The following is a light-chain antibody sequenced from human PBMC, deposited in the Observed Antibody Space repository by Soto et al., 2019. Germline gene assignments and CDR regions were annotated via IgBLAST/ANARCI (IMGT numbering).Light chain of an antibody. CDR3: QQYNDWPHMYT. CDR2: GAS. Sequence: EIVMTQSPATLSMSPGERATLSCRATQNVNSNLAWYQHRPGQAPRLLIYGASIRPTGIPARFSGSGSGTEFTLTIDSLQSEDFAVYYCQQYNDWPHMYTFGRGIKLEIK. V-gene: IGKV3-15*01. CDR1: QNVNSN. J-gene: IGKJ2*01.